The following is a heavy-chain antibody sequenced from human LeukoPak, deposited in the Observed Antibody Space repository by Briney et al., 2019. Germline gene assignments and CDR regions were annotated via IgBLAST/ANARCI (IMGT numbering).Heavy chain of an antibody. V-gene: IGHV1-2*02. CDR3: ARGGITMIVVVIDY. Sequence: ASVKVSCKASGYTFTGYYMHWVRQAPGQGLEWMGWINPNSGGTNYAQKFQGRVTMTRNTSISTAYMELSSLRSEDTAVYYCARGGITMIVVVIDYWGQGTLVTVSS. CDR1: GYTFTGYY. D-gene: IGHD3-22*01. CDR2: INPNSGGT. J-gene: IGHJ4*02.